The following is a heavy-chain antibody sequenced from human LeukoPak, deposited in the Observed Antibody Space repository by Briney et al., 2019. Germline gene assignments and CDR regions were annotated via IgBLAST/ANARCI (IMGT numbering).Heavy chain of an antibody. D-gene: IGHD6-13*01. CDR2: INPSGGST. CDR3: ARVGLPQNLAAAGAFDY. J-gene: IGHJ4*02. V-gene: IGHV1-46*01. Sequence: ASVKVSCKASGYTFTSYYMHWVRQAPGQGLEWMGIINPSGGSTSYAQKFQGRVTMTRDTSTSTVYMELSSLRSEDTAVYYCARVGLPQNLAAAGAFDYWGQGTLVTVSS. CDR1: GYTFTSYY.